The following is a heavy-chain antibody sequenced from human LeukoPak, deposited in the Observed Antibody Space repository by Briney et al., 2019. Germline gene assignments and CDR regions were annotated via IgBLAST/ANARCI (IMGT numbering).Heavy chain of an antibody. CDR3: ARATFPVDAFDI. CDR2: ISAYNGNT. Sequence: GASVKVSCKDSGYTFTSYGISWVRQAPGQGLEWMGWISAYNGNTNYAQNLQCRVTMTTDTSTSTAYMELRSLRSDDTAVYYCARATFPVDAFDIWGQGTMVTVSS. CDR1: GYTFTSYG. V-gene: IGHV1-18*01. J-gene: IGHJ3*02. D-gene: IGHD2-21*01.